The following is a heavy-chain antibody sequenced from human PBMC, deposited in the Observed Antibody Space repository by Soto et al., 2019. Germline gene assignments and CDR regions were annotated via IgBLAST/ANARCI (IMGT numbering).Heavy chain of an antibody. CDR3: AKHLSVSILGNYYYGMDV. Sequence: EVQVLESGGGLVQPGGSLRLSCAASGFTFSSYAMSWVRQAPGKGLEWVSTISGSGGSTYYADSVKGRFTISRDNSKNTLYLQMNSLRVEDTAIYYCAKHLSVSILGNYYYGMDVWGQGTTVTVSS. CDR1: GFTFSSYA. CDR2: ISGSGGST. D-gene: IGHD3-3*01. V-gene: IGHV3-23*01. J-gene: IGHJ6*02.